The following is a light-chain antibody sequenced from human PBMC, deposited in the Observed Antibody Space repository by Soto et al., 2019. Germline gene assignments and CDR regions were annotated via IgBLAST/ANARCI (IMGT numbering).Light chain of an antibody. Sequence: QSALTQPASVSGSPGQSITISCTGSTSDIGGYEYVSWYQQYPGKGPRLIIYAVHSRPSGVSNRFSGSKSGNTASLTISGLQAEDEADYHCSSYTPSSTYVFGTGTKVTVL. V-gene: IGLV2-14*03. CDR2: AVH. CDR3: SSYTPSSTYV. CDR1: TSDIGGYEY. J-gene: IGLJ1*01.